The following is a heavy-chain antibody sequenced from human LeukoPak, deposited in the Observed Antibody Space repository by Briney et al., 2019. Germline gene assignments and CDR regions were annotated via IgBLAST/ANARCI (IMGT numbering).Heavy chain of an antibody. D-gene: IGHD6-13*01. Sequence: GGSLRLSCAASGFTFSGSAMHWVRQASGKGLEWVGRIRSKANSYATAYAASVKGRFTISRDDSKNTAYLQMNSLKTEDTAVYYCTSGIAAAGISSFDYWGQGTLVTVSS. CDR1: GFTFSGSA. J-gene: IGHJ4*02. V-gene: IGHV3-73*01. CDR2: IRSKANSYAT. CDR3: TSGIAAAGISSFDY.